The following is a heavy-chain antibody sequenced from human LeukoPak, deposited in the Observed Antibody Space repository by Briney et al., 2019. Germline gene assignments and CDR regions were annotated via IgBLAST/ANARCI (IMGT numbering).Heavy chain of an antibody. J-gene: IGHJ5*02. Sequence: GGSLRLSRAASGFTFSSYSMNWVRQAPGKGLESVSSISSSSSYIYYADSVKGRFTISRDNAKNSLYLQMNSLRAEDTAVYYCASPGIAAAVRNWFDPWGQGTLVTVSS. CDR3: ASPGIAAAVRNWFDP. D-gene: IGHD6-13*01. CDR1: GFTFSSYS. CDR2: ISSSSSYI. V-gene: IGHV3-21*01.